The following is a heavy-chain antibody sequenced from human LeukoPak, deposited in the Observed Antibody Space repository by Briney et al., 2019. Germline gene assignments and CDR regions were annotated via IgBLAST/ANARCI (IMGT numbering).Heavy chain of an antibody. V-gene: IGHV5-51*01. CDR2: IHPVDSHT. Sequence: GESLKISCKGSGFSFTSYWIGWVRQMPGKGLEWMGIIHPVDSHTRYSPSFQGQVSISADKSISTAYLQWSSLKASDTAMYYCARRGDSSSSGQVDYWGQGTLVTVSS. D-gene: IGHD6-6*01. CDR3: ARRGDSSSSGQVDY. J-gene: IGHJ4*02. CDR1: GFSFTSYW.